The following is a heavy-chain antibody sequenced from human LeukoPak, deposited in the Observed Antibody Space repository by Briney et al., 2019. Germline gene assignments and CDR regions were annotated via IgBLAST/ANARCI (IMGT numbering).Heavy chain of an antibody. CDR3: ARGLYYRDGSDYFFYEYFNY. V-gene: IGHV1-3*01. D-gene: IGHD3-22*01. CDR2: INAGNGNT. J-gene: IGHJ1*01. CDR1: GYTFDSYA. Sequence: GASVKVSCKASGYTFDSYAMHWVRQAPGQRLEWMGWINAGNGNTKYSQKFQARVTITWDTPANTAYMELSSLRSEDTAIYYCARGLYYRDGSDYFFYEYFNYWGQGTLVIVSS.